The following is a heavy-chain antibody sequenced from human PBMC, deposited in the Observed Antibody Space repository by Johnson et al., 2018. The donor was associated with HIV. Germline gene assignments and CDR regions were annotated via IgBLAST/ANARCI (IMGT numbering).Heavy chain of an antibody. CDR3: VRGRISMTVVDLRGGAFDI. Sequence: QVQLVESGGGVVQPGRSLRLSCAASGFTFSSYAMHWVRQAPGKGLEWVAVISYDGSNKYYADSVKGRFTISRDNSKNTLYLQMNSRRAEDTAIYYCVRGRISMTVVDLRGGAFDIWGQGTMVTVSS. CDR1: GFTFSSYA. V-gene: IGHV3-30-3*01. D-gene: IGHD3-22*01. J-gene: IGHJ3*02. CDR2: ISYDGSNK.